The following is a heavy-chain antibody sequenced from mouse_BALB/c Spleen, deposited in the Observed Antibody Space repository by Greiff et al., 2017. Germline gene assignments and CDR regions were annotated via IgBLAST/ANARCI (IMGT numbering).Heavy chain of an antibody. CDR3: ARFDYYGSSFPFDY. D-gene: IGHD1-1*01. CDR1: GYTFTSYT. V-gene: IGHV1-4*01. J-gene: IGHJ2*01. CDR2: INPSSGYT. Sequence: QVQLKESGAELARPGASVKMSCKASGYTFTSYTMHWVKQRPGQGLEWIGYINPSSGYTNYNQKFKDKATLTADKSSSTAYMQLSSLTSEDSAVYYCARFDYYGSSFPFDYWGQGTTLTVSS.